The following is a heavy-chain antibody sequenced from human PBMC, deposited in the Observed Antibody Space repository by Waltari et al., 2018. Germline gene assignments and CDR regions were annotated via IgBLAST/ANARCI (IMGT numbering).Heavy chain of an antibody. D-gene: IGHD3-10*01. CDR3: ARQGFYGSAKHFDD. Sequence: QLLLQESGPGLVRPSQTLSLTCTVPGGSASRTRFYWAWVRQPPGKGLEWMGTLYYGGDTYYNPSLKSRITLSVDTSKNQFSLDLMSVTAADTAMYYCARQGFYGSAKHFDDWGQGTVVAVSS. CDR1: GGSASRTRFY. CDR2: LYYGGDT. V-gene: IGHV4-39*01. J-gene: IGHJ4*02.